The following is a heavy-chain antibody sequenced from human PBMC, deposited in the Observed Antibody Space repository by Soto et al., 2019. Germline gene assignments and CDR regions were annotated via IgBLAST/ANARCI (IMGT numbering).Heavy chain of an antibody. J-gene: IGHJ4*02. V-gene: IGHV1-69*13. CDR1: GGTFSSYA. D-gene: IGHD5-18*01. Sequence: GPPVKVSCKASGGTFSSYAISWVRQAPGQGLEWMGGIIPIFGTANYAQKFQGRVTITADESTSTAYMELSSLRSEDTAVYYCARDPGGDTAMVMEPSFDYWGQGTLVTVSS. CDR3: ARDPGGDTAMVMEPSFDY. CDR2: IIPIFGTA.